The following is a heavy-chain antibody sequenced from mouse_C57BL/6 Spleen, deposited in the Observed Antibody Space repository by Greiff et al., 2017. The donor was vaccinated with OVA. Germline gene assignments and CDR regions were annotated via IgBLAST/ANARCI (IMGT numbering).Heavy chain of an antibody. V-gene: IGHV3-6*01. CDR1: GYSITSGYY. J-gene: IGHJ2*01. CDR2: ISYDGSN. D-gene: IGHD1-1*01. CDR3: ARSEYYARSQYFDY. Sequence: EVHLVESGPGLVKPSQSLSLTCSVTGYSITSGYYWNWIRQFPGNKLEWMGYISYDGSNNYNPSLKNRISITRDTSKNQFFLKLNSVTTEDTATYYCARSEYYARSQYFDYWGQGTTLTVSS.